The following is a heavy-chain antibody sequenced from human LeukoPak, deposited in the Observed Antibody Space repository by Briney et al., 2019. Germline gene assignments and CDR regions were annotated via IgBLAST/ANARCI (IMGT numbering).Heavy chain of an antibody. CDR2: IYTSGST. J-gene: IGHJ5*02. CDR1: GGSISSYY. CDR3: ARHRPGWFDP. Sequence: PSETLSLTCTVSGGSISSYYWSWIRQPQGQGLEWIGYIYTSGSTNYNPSLKSRVTISVDTSKNQFSLKLSSVTAADTAVYYCARHRPGWFDPWGQGTLVTVSS. V-gene: IGHV4-4*09.